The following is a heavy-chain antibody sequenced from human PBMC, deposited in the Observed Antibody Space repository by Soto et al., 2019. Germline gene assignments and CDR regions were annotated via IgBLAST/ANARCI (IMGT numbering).Heavy chain of an antibody. CDR3: ARGRYYGSGSYFDY. J-gene: IGHJ4*02. V-gene: IGHV3-33*01. D-gene: IGHD3-10*01. Sequence: QVQLVESGGGVVQPGRSLRLSCAASGFTFSSYGMHWVRQAPGKGLEWVAIIWDDGSNKYYADSVKGRFTISRDNSKNTLYLQMNSLRAEDTAVYYCARGRYYGSGSYFDYWGQGTLVTVSS. CDR1: GFTFSSYG. CDR2: IWDDGSNK.